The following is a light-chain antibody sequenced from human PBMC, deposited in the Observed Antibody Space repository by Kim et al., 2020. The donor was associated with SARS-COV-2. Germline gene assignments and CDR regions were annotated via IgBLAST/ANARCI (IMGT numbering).Light chain of an antibody. CDR3: QQYGHSPLT. J-gene: IGKJ1*01. V-gene: IGKV3-20*01. Sequence: ENVLTQSPGTLSLSPGERATLSCRASQSIYSNYLAWYQQKPGQAPRLLIYGASSRATGIPDRFSGSGSRTDFTLTISRLEPEDFAVYFCQQYGHSPLTFGRGTKVDIK. CDR1: QSIYSNY. CDR2: GAS.